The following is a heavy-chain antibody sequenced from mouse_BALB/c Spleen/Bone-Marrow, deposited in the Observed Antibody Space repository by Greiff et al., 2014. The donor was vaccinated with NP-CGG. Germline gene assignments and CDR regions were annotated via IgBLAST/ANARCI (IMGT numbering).Heavy chain of an antibody. CDR3: ARGRRYDGPYFDY. V-gene: IGHV1S29*02. D-gene: IGHD2-14*01. CDR2: ISPYIGGT. Sequence: VQLKQSGPELVKPGASVKISCKASGYTFTDFNMHWVKQSHGKSLEWIGFISPYIGGTGYNQKFKSKATLTVGSSSSTAYMELRSLTSEDSAVYYCARGRRYDGPYFDYWGQGTTLTVSS. J-gene: IGHJ2*01. CDR1: GYTFTDFN.